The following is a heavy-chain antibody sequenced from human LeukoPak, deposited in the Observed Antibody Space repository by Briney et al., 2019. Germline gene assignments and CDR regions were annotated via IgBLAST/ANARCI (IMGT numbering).Heavy chain of an antibody. CDR1: GGSISSSNW. CDR3: ARETPIYYGSGSNFDY. Sequence: PSGTLSLTCAVSGGSISSSNWWSWARQPPGKGLEWIGEIYHSGSTNYNPSLKSRVTISVDKSKNWFSLKLSSVTAADTAVYYCARETPIYYGSGSNFDYWGQGTLVTVSS. J-gene: IGHJ4*02. D-gene: IGHD3-10*01. V-gene: IGHV4-4*02. CDR2: IYHSGST.